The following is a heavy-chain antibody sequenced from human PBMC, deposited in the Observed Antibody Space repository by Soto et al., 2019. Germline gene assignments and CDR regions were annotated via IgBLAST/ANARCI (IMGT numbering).Heavy chain of an antibody. Sequence: QVQLQQRGAGLLKPSETLSLTCVVYGGSFSGYYWSWIRQSPGKRLEWIGGINHRGSTNYNPSLESQVSRSLKSTKNQFSLRLPSATAADTAMYFCASNGFCTSAHCLVGTWFDPWGQGTLVTVSP. CDR2: INHRGST. D-gene: IGHD2-2*01. CDR3: ASNGFCTSAHCLVGTWFDP. CDR1: GGSFSGYY. V-gene: IGHV4-34*01. J-gene: IGHJ5*02.